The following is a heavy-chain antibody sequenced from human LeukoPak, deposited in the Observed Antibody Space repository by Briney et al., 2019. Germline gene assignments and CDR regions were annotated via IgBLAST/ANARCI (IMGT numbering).Heavy chain of an antibody. V-gene: IGHV3-23*01. CDR2: ISGSGGST. Sequence: GGSLRLPCAASGFTFSSYAMSWVRQAPGKGLEWVSAISGSGGSTYYADSVKGRFTISRDNSKNTLYLQMNSLRAEDTAVYYCAKDGEPLVAVYYFDYWGQGTLVTVSS. D-gene: IGHD2-15*01. CDR3: AKDGEPLVAVYYFDY. CDR1: GFTFSSYA. J-gene: IGHJ4*02.